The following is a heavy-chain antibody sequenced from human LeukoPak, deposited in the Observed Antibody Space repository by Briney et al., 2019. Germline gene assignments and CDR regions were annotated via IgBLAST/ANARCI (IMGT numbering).Heavy chain of an antibody. D-gene: IGHD1-1*01. Sequence: GRSLRLSCAASGFTFSSYAMHWVRQAPGKGLEWVSTITAGGSHTYYPDSVKGRFTISRDNSKNTLYLQMNSLRVEDTAVYYCANLNVPWGQGTLVTVSS. CDR1: GFTFSSYA. J-gene: IGHJ5*02. CDR2: ITAGGSHT. CDR3: ANLNVP. V-gene: IGHV3-23*01.